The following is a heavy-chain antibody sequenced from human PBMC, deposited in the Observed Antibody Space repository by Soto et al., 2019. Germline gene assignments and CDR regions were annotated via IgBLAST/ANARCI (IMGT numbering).Heavy chain of an antibody. CDR3: ARIPRPLMVESTPIGC. V-gene: IGHV3-30*03. CDR1: GFTFGSYG. J-gene: IGHJ4*02. Sequence: QVQLVESGGGVVQPGRSLRLSCAASGFTFGSYGMHWVRQAPGKGLEWVAVISYDGFNKYYVDSVKGRFTISRDNSKSTVYLQMSSLRAEDTAVYYCARIPRPLMVESTPIGCWGQGTLVTVSS. D-gene: IGHD2-15*01. CDR2: ISYDGFNK.